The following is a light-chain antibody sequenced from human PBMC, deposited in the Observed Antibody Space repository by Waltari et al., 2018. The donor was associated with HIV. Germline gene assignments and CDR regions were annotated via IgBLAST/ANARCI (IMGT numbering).Light chain of an antibody. V-gene: IGLV2-14*01. CDR1: SSDVGGYNY. J-gene: IGLJ2*01. CDR2: EVS. Sequence: GQSITISCTGTSSDVGGYNYVSWYQQHPGKAPKLMIYEVSNRPSGVSNRFSGSKSGNTASLTISGLQAEDEADYYCSSYTTSSSTLPFGGGTKLTVL. CDR3: SSYTTSSSTLP.